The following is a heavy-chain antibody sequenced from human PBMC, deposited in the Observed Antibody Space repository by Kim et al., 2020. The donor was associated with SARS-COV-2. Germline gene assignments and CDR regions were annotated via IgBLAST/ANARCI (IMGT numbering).Heavy chain of an antibody. CDR3: ARGAAAPGRFDP. J-gene: IGHJ5*02. V-gene: IGHV1-18*01. Sequence: THAQKITGRVTMTPETSTRTAYMELRSLRSDDTAVYYCARGAAAPGRFDPWGQGTLVTVSS. D-gene: IGHD6-13*01.